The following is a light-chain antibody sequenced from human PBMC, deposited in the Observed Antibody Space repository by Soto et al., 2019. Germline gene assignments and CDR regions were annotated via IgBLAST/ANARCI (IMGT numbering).Light chain of an antibody. CDR3: QQRSNWPR. CDR2: DAS. V-gene: IGKV3-11*01. Sequence: EIVLTQSPATLSLSPGERATLSCRASQSVSSYLAWYQQKPGQAPRLLIYDASNRATGIPARFSCSGSGTDFTLTISSLEPEDFAVYYCQQRSNWPRFGQGTRLEIK. J-gene: IGKJ5*01. CDR1: QSVSSY.